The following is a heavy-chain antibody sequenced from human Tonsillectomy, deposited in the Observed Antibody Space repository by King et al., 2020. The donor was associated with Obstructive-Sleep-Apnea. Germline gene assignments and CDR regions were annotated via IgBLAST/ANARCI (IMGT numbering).Heavy chain of an antibody. J-gene: IGHJ4*02. V-gene: IGHV4-31*03. CDR3: ARADTYGDIYYFDY. CDR1: GGSISSGGYF. CDR2: IYYSGST. D-gene: IGHD4-17*01. Sequence: QLQESGPGLVKPSQTLSLTCTVSGGSISSGGYFWSWIRQHPGKGLEWIGYIYYSGSTYYNPSFKSRVTISIDTSKNQFSLKLSSVTAADTAVYYCARADTYGDIYYFDYWGQGTLVTVSS.